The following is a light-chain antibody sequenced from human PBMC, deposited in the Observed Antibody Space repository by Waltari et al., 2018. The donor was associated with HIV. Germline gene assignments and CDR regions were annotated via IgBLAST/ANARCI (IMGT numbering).Light chain of an antibody. CDR2: EVS. CDR1: SRDVGSSTL. V-gene: IGLV2-23*02. CDR3: CSYAGSSTWV. Sequence: QSALTQPASVSGSPGQSITISCTGTSRDVGSSTLVSWYQQHPGKAPKLMIYEVSKRPSGVSNRFSGSKSGNTASLTISGLQAEDEADYYCCSYAGSSTWVFGGGTKLTVL. J-gene: IGLJ3*02.